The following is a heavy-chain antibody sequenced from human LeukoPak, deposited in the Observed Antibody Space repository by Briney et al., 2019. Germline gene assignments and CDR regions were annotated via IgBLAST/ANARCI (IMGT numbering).Heavy chain of an antibody. CDR2: INPNSGGT. CDR3: ARPAATDAFDI. J-gene: IGHJ3*02. Sequence: GASVKVSCKASGYTFTSYGISWVRQAPGQGLEWMGWINPNSGGTNYAQKFQGRVTMTRDTSISTAYMELSRLRSDDTAVYYCARPAATDAFDIWGQGTMVTVSS. V-gene: IGHV1-2*02. D-gene: IGHD2-15*01. CDR1: GYTFTSYG.